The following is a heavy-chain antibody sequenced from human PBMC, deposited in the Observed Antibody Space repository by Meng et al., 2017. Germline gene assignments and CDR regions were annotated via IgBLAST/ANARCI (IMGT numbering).Heavy chain of an antibody. J-gene: IGHJ5*02. CDR2: IYWDDDK. Sequence: QITLKESGPTLVKTTLTLTLTCTFSGFSLSTSGVGVGWIRQPPGKALEWLALIYWDDDKRYSPSLKSRLTITKDTSKNQVVLTMTNMDPVDTATYYCAHRRGDSREGWFDPWGQGTLVTVSS. CDR3: AHRRGDSREGWFDP. D-gene: IGHD2-21*02. CDR1: GFSLSTSGVG. V-gene: IGHV2-5*02.